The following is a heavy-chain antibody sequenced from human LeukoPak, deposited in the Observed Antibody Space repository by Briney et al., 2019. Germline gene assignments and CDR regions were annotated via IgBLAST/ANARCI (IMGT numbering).Heavy chain of an antibody. D-gene: IGHD5-18*01. CDR2: ISHSGFT. CDR3: ARVGYSYGPMPGSPPSLLDY. Sequence: PSETLSLTCAVYGGSLSGYYWSWIRQPPGKGLEWIGDISHSGFTNYNPSLKSRVTISVDTSKNQFSLKLSSVTAADTAVYYCARVGYSYGPMPGSPPSLLDYWGQGTLVTVSS. V-gene: IGHV4-34*01. J-gene: IGHJ4*02. CDR1: GGSLSGYY.